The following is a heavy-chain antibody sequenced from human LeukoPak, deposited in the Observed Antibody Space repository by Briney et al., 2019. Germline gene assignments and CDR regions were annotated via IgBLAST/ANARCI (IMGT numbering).Heavy chain of an antibody. Sequence: ASVKVSRKASGYTFTSLDINWMRQTTGQGLEWLGWMSPRNGNTGYAQEFQGRVTMTGDTSKTTAYLELSSLTSDDTAIYYCARGVDAGVDYWGQGTLITVSS. V-gene: IGHV1-8*01. CDR1: GYTFTSLD. D-gene: IGHD2-8*01. CDR3: ARGVDAGVDY. J-gene: IGHJ4*02. CDR2: MSPRNGNT.